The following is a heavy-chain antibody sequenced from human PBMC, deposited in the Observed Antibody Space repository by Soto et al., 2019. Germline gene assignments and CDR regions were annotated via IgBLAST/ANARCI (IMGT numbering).Heavy chain of an antibody. Sequence: SETLSLTCAVSGYSISSGYFWGWIRQPPVKGLEWIGSIYHSGSTYYNPSLTSRVTISVDTSKNQFSLRLSSVTAAGTAVYYCARALDYYDSSGHYVAGSNDYWGQGTLVTVAS. CDR2: IYHSGST. CDR3: ARALDYYDSSGHYVAGSNDY. J-gene: IGHJ4*02. V-gene: IGHV4-38-2*01. CDR1: GYSISSGYF. D-gene: IGHD3-22*01.